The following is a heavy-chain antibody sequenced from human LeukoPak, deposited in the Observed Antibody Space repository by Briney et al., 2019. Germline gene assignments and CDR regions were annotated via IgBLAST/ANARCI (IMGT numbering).Heavy chain of an antibody. CDR2: IYYSGST. CDR3: ARRGIEVAGFDY. CDR1: GGSISSSSYY. D-gene: IGHD2-2*01. V-gene: IGHV4-39*01. Sequence: NPSETLSLTCTVSGGSISSSSYYWGWIRQPPGKGLEWIGSIYYSGSTYYNPSLKSRVTISVDTSKNQFSLKLSSVTAADTAVYYCARRGIEVAGFDYWGQGTLVTVSS. J-gene: IGHJ4*02.